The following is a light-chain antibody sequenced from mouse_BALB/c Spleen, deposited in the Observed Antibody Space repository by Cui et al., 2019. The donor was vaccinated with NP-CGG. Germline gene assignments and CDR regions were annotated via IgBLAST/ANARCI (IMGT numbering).Light chain of an antibody. Sequence: QAVVTKQFALPTSPGETVTLTCRSSIGAVTTSNYANWVQEKPDHLFTGLIGGTNNRAPGVPARFSGSLIGDKAALTITGAQTEDEAIYFCALWYSNHWVFGGGTKLTVL. CDR3: ALWYSNHWV. CDR2: GTN. J-gene: IGLJ1*01. V-gene: IGLV1*01. CDR1: IGAVTTSNY.